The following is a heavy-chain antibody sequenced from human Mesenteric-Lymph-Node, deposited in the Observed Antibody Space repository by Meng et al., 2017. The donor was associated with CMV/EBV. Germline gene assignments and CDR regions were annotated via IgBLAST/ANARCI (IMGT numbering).Heavy chain of an antibody. CDR1: GFTFSSYV. V-gene: IGHV3-30*03. CDR3: ARDQKETGSGSYYYYYYGMDV. J-gene: IGHJ6*02. Sequence: GGSLRLSCAASGFTFSSYVMHWVRQAPGKGLEGVAVIAYDGSTKYYADSVKGRFTISRDNSKNTLYLQMNSLRAEDTAVYYCARDQKETGSGSYYYYYYGMDVWGQGTTVTVSS. CDR2: IAYDGSTK. D-gene: IGHD1-26*01.